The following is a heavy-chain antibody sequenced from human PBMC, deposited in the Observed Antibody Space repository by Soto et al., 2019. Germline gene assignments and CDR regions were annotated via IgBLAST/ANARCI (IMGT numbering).Heavy chain of an antibody. CDR1: GFTFSRYA. Sequence: EVQLLESGGGLVQPGGSLRLSCAASGFTFSRYAMSWVRQAPGKGLEWVSGISGSGGSTYYADSVKGRFTISRDNSKNPQYLHMNSLRAEDTAVYFCASDVLDTAMDLDYWGQGTLVTVSS. CDR3: ASDVLDTAMDLDY. V-gene: IGHV3-23*01. CDR2: ISGSGGST. J-gene: IGHJ4*02. D-gene: IGHD5-18*01.